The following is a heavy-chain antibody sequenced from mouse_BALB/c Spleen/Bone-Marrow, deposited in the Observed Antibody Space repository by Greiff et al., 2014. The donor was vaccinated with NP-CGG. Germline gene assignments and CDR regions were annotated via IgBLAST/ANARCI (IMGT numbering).Heavy chain of an antibody. CDR1: GHSFTGYN. CDR2: IDPYYGTT. V-gene: IGHV1-39*01. Sequence: VQLKESGPELEKPGASVKISCKASGHSFTGYNMNWVKQSHGKSLEWIGNIDPYYGTTTFNQKFKDKATLTVDKSSSTAYMQLRSLTSEDSAVYYCTRSRSYFRYRLAYWGQGTLVTVSA. J-gene: IGHJ3*01. D-gene: IGHD2-14*01. CDR3: TRSRSYFRYRLAY.